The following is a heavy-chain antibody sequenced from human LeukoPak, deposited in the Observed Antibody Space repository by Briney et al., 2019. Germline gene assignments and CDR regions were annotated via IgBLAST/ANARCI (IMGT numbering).Heavy chain of an antibody. CDR3: ASGWFGELPDY. CDR1: GFTFSDYA. CDR2: ISSSSSYI. J-gene: IGHJ4*02. D-gene: IGHD3-10*01. Sequence: GSLRLSCVASGFTFSDYAMNWVRQAPGKGPEWVSSISSSSSYIYYADSVKGRFTISRDNAKNSLYLQMNSLRAEDTAVYYCASGWFGELPDYWGQGTLVTVSS. V-gene: IGHV3-21*01.